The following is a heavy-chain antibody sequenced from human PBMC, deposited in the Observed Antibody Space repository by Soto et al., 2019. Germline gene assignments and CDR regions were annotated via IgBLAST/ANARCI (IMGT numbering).Heavy chain of an antibody. J-gene: IGHJ3*02. V-gene: IGHV4-31*03. CDR3: ARDQDSNYGEGAFDI. D-gene: IGHD4-4*01. CDR2: IYYSGST. CDR1: GGSISSGGYY. Sequence: SETLSLTCTVSGGSISSGGYYWSWIRQHPGKGLEWIGYIYYSGSTYYNPSLKSRVTISVDTSKNQFSLKLSSVTAADTAVYYCARDQDSNYGEGAFDIWGQGTMVTVSS.